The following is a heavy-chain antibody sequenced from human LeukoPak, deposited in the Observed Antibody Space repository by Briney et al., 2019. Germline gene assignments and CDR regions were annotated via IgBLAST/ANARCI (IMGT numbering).Heavy chain of an antibody. D-gene: IGHD5-18*01. V-gene: IGHV4-59*01. J-gene: IGHJ4*02. Sequence: PSETLSLTCTVSGGSISSYYWSWIRQPPGKGLEWIGYIYYSGSTNYNPSLKSRVTISVDTSKNQFSLKLSSVTAADTAVYYCARGGSYGLGYWGQGTLVTVSS. CDR2: IYYSGST. CDR1: GGSISSYY. CDR3: ARGGSYGLGY.